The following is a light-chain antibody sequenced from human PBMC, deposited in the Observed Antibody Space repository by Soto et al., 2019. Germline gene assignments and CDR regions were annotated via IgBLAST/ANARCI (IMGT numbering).Light chain of an antibody. CDR1: LSVSSD. CDR2: GAS. Sequence: EIVMTQSPSTLSVSPGERATFSCRASLSVSSDLAWYQQNPGQAPRLLIYGASTRATGIPARLSGSGSGTEFTLTISSLQSEDFAVYYCQQYSKWPLTFGGGTKVDIK. CDR3: QQYSKWPLT. V-gene: IGKV3-15*01. J-gene: IGKJ4*01.